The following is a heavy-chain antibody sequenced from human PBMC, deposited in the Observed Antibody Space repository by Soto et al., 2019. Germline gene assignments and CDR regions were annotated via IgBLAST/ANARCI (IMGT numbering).Heavy chain of an antibody. D-gene: IGHD2-15*01. CDR3: ARYCSGGSCYGGDAFDI. CDR2: MNPNSGNT. V-gene: IGHV1-8*01. Sequence: QVQLVQSGAEVKKPGASVKVSCKASGYTFTSYDINWVRQATGQGLEWMGWMNPNSGNTGYAQKFQGRVTMTRNTSISTAYMELSSLRSEDTAVHYCARYCSGGSCYGGDAFDIWGQGTMVTVSS. CDR1: GYTFTSYD. J-gene: IGHJ3*02.